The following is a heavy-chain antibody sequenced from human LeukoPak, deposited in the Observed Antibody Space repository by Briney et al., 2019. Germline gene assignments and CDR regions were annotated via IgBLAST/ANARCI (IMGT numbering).Heavy chain of an antibody. CDR1: GYTFTGYY. J-gene: IGHJ3*02. Sequence: ASVKVSCKASGYTFTGYYMHWLRQAPGQGLERMGWINPNSGGTNYAQKFQGRVTMTRDTSISTAYMELSRLRSDDTAVYYCARATIADAFDIWGQGTMVTVSS. CDR3: ARATIADAFDI. CDR2: INPNSGGT. V-gene: IGHV1-2*02. D-gene: IGHD5-24*01.